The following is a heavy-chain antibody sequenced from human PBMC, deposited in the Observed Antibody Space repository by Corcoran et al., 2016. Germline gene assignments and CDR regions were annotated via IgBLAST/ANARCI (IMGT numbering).Heavy chain of an antibody. J-gene: IGHJ4*02. CDR3: ARLVCGGLGVCLPDY. V-gene: IGHV4-39*01. D-gene: IGHD2-8*01. CDR1: GGSISSSSYY. Sequence: QLQLQESGPGLVKPSETLSLTCTVSGGSISSSSYYWGWIRQPPGKGLEWIGSIYSSGSTYYNPSLKSRVTISVDTSKNQFSLKLSSVTAADTAVYDCARLVCGGLGVCLPDYWVQGTLVTVSS. CDR2: IYSSGST.